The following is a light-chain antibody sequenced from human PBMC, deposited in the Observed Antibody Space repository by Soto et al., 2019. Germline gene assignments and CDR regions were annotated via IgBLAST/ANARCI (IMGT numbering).Light chain of an antibody. V-gene: IGLV2-8*01. J-gene: IGLJ1*01. CDR3: SSYSGTNNYV. Sequence: QSVLTQPPSASGSAGQSVTISCSGTSSDIGGYKYVSWYQQHPGKAPKLLIFEVSKRPSGVPDRFSGSKSGNTASLTVSGLQAEDEADYYCSSYSGTNNYVFGTGTKLTVL. CDR1: SSDIGGYKY. CDR2: EVS.